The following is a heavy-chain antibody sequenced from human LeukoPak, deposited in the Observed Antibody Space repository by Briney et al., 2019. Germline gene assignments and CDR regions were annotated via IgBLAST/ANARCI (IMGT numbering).Heavy chain of an antibody. J-gene: IGHJ4*02. CDR3: ARVDGWLFQD. V-gene: IGHV4-39*07. CDR1: GGSISSSSYY. D-gene: IGHD3-9*01. Sequence: SETLSLTCTVSGGSISSSSYYWGWIRQPPGRGLEWIGNIYYSGSTYYNPSLESRVTMSLDTSKNQFSLKLSSVTAADTAVYYCARVDGWLFQDWGQGTLVTVSS. CDR2: IYYSGST.